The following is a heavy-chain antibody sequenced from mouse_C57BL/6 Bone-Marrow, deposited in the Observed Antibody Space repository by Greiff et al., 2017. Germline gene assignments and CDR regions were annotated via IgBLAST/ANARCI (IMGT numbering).Heavy chain of an antibody. V-gene: IGHV2-5*01. Sequence: QVQLQQSGPGLVQPSQSLSITCTVSGFSLTSYGVHWVRQSPGKGLEWLGVIWRGGSTDYNAAFMSRLSITKDNSKSQVLFKMNSLQADDTAIYYGAIYDGYQAGFAYWGQGTLVTVSA. CDR3: AIYDGYQAGFAY. D-gene: IGHD2-3*01. CDR1: GFSLTSYG. CDR2: IWRGGST. J-gene: IGHJ3*01.